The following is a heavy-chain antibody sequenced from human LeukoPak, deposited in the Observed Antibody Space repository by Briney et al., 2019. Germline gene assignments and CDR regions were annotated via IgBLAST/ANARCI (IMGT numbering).Heavy chain of an antibody. V-gene: IGHV3-48*01. CDR3: ARGATIFGVVIYYYYYYVDV. CDR1: GFTFSSYS. CDR2: ISSSSSTI. Sequence: QPGGSLRLSCAASGFTFSSYSMNWVRQAPGKGLEWVSYISSSSSTIYYADSVKGRFTISRDNAKNSLYLQMNSLRAEDTAVYYCARGATIFGVVIYYYYYYVDVWGKGTTVTVSS. J-gene: IGHJ6*03. D-gene: IGHD3-3*01.